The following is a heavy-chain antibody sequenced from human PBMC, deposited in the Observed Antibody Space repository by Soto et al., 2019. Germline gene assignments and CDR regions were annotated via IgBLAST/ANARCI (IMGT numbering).Heavy chain of an antibody. J-gene: IGHJ5*02. CDR3: ARDRFGGTEGTNWLDP. D-gene: IGHD3-10*01. CDR2: IWYDGSDT. CDR1: GFKFNSYG. V-gene: IGHV3-33*01. Sequence: QEQLVQSGGGVVQPGRSLRLSCAASGFKFNSYGMHWVRQAPGKGLEWVAVIWYDGSDTSYGDSVKGRFTISRDNSKNTLYLQMSSLRVDDTAVYYCARDRFGGTEGTNWLDPWGQGTLVTVSS.